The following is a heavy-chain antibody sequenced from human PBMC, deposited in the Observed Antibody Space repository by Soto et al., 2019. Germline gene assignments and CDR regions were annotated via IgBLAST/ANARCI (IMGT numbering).Heavy chain of an antibody. CDR1: GFTFSSYS. CDR2: ISSSSYI. CDR3: ARDSSRAWAYY. J-gene: IGHJ4*02. V-gene: IGHV3-21*01. Sequence: GGSLRLSCAASGFTFSSYSMNWVRQAPGKGLEWVSSISSSSYIYYADSVKGRFTISRDNAKNSLYLQMNSLRAEDTAVYYCARDSSRAWAYYWGQGTLVTVSS. D-gene: IGHD3-10*01.